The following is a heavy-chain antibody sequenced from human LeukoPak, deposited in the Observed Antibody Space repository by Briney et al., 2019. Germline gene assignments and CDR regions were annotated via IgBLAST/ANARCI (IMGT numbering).Heavy chain of an antibody. D-gene: IGHD2-21*01. V-gene: IGHV3-30*02. Sequence: GGSLRLSCAASGFTFSSYGMHWVRQAPGKGLEWVAVIWYDGSNKYYADSVKGRFTISRDNSKNTLYLQMSSLRAEDTAVYYCAKEFNRGLPDYWGQGTLVTVPS. CDR2: IWYDGSNK. CDR3: AKEFNRGLPDY. CDR1: GFTFSSYG. J-gene: IGHJ4*02.